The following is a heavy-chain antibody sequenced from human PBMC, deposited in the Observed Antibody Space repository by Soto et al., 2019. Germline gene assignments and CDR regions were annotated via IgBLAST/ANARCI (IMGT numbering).Heavy chain of an antibody. CDR1: GGTFNRQA. D-gene: IGHD3-10*02. J-gene: IGHJ5*02. V-gene: IGHV1-69*12. Sequence: QVVQSGAEVKKPGSSVKVSCKASGGTFNRQAFSWVRQAPGQGLEWMGGFIPIFGTTDYSQKFQGRVTITADEDTSTAYMELSSLTSADTAVYYCARVDSSMFEGGEGFDPWGQGTLVTVSS. CDR2: FIPIFGTT. CDR3: ARVDSSMFEGGEGFDP.